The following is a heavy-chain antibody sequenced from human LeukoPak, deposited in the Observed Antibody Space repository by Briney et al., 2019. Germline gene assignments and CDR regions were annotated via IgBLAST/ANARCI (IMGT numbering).Heavy chain of an antibody. CDR3: ARDWLVRYCSSTSCYPEYFQH. CDR1: GGSISSTDYY. D-gene: IGHD2-2*01. J-gene: IGHJ1*01. Sequence: SETLSLTCSVSGGSISSTDYYWSWIRQPPGKGLEWIGYIYYSGSTNYNPSLKSRVTISVDTSKNQFSLKLSSVTAADTAVYYCARDWLVRYCSSTSCYPEYFQHWGQGTLVTVSS. V-gene: IGHV4-61*08. CDR2: IYYSGST.